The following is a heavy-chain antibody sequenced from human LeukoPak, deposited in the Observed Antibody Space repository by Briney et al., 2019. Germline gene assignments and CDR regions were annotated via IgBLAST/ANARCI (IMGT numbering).Heavy chain of an antibody. CDR2: IKEDGSES. V-gene: IGHV3-7*01. CDR1: GFIFNTYW. J-gene: IGHJ6*02. D-gene: IGHD3-10*01. Sequence: GGSLRLSSAASGFIFNTYWMTWVRQAPGKGLEWVANIKEDGSESHYVDSVKGRFTISRDNAKNSLYLQMSSLRAEDTAVYFCAKAGLLWFGESWMDVWGQGTTVTVSS. CDR3: AKAGLLWFGESWMDV.